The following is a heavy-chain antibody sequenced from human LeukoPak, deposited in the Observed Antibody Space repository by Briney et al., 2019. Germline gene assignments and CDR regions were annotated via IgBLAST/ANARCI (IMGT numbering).Heavy chain of an antibody. CDR1: GFTLSTYC. CDR2: ICTDETTI. CDR3: VRGVPVTPGIDY. Sequence: GGSLRLSCAASGFTLSTYCMRWVRHPPGKGLGWVSQICTDETTIRNADSVRGRFTISRDNAKNTLYLQMSSLRVEDTAVYYCVRGVPVTPGIDYWRQGTLVTVSS. D-gene: IGHD2-2*01. J-gene: IGHJ4*02. V-gene: IGHV3-74*01.